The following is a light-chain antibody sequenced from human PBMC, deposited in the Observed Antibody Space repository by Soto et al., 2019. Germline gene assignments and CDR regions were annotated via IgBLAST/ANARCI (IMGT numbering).Light chain of an antibody. CDR3: CSYAGSTPDV. Sequence: QSALTQPASVSGSPGQSITISCTGTNSDVGAYNYVSWYQRHPGKAPKLMIYDVSSRPSGISNRFSGSKSGSTASLTISGLQADDEADYFCCSYAGSTPDVFGTGTKLTVL. CDR2: DVS. J-gene: IGLJ1*01. CDR1: NSDVGAYNY. V-gene: IGLV2-14*03.